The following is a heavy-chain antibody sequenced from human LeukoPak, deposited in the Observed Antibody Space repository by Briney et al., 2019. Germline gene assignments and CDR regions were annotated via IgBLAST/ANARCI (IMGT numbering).Heavy chain of an antibody. Sequence: SETLSLTCTVSGGSISSYYWSWIRQPPGKGLEWIGYIYYSGSTNYNPSLKSRVTISVDTSKNQFSPKLSSVTAADTAVYYCARSGIRPYYYYYYGMDVWGQGILVTVSS. J-gene: IGHJ6*02. CDR1: GGSISSYY. D-gene: IGHD1-1*01. CDR3: ARSGIRPYYYYYYGMDV. V-gene: IGHV4-59*01. CDR2: IYYSGST.